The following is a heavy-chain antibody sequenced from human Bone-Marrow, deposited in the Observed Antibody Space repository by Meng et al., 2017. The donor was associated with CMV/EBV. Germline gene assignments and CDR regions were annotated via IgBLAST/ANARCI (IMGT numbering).Heavy chain of an antibody. CDR1: GFKFDDFT. CDR2: ITWSGPNT. Sequence: GESLKISCATSGFKFDDFTMHWVRQRPGQGLEWVSLITWSGPNTYYSDSVRGRFTISRDNRKSSLSLQMNGLRSEDTALYYCAKSTASSSGLYKYGMDVWGHGTTVTVSS. V-gene: IGHV3-43*01. J-gene: IGHJ6*02. D-gene: IGHD6-6*01. CDR3: AKSTASSSGLYKYGMDV.